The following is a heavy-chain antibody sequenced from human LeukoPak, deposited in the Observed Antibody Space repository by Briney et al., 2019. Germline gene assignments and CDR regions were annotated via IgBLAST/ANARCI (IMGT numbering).Heavy chain of an antibody. D-gene: IGHD4-17*01. J-gene: IGHJ4*02. CDR1: GFTFSSYA. V-gene: IGHV3-23*01. CDR2: ISGSGGST. CDR3: ASRKATVTTPLDY. Sequence: PGGSLRLSCAASGFTFSSYAMSWVRQAPGKGLEWVSAISGSGGSTYYADSVKGRFTISRDNSKNALYLQMNSLRAEDTAVYYCASRKATVTTPLDYWGQGTLVTVSS.